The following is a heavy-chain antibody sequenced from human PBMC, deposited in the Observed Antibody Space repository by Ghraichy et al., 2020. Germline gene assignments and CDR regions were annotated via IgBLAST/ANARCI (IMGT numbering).Heavy chain of an antibody. CDR3: ARDFGDITMIVVGYYFDY. V-gene: IGHV3-7*03. CDR2: IKQEGSEK. D-gene: IGHD3-22*01. CDR1: GFTFSSYW. J-gene: IGHJ4*02. Sequence: GESLNISCAASGFTFSSYWMSWVRQAPGKGLEWVANIKQEGSEKYYVDSVKGRFTISRDNAKNSLYLQMNSLRAEDTAVYYCARDFGDITMIVVGYYFDYWGQGTLVTVSS.